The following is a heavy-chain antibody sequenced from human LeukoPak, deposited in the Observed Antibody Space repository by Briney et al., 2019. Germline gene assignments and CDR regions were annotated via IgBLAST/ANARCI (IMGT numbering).Heavy chain of an antibody. CDR1: GFTFSNYA. CDR2: ITISGRTA. V-gene: IGHV3-23*01. CDR3: ARDRMVRGVID. J-gene: IGHJ4*02. Sequence: GGSLRLSCLASGFTFSNYAMSWVRQAPGKGLEWVSGITISGRTAYYADSVKGRFTISRDNFKNTLYLQMNSLRAEDTAVYYCARDRMVRGVIDWGQGTLVTVSS. D-gene: IGHD3-10*01.